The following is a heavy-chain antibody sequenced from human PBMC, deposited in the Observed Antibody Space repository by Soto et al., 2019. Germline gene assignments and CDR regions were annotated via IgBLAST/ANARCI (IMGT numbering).Heavy chain of an antibody. D-gene: IGHD3-10*02. CDR2: TYASGDV. CDR1: GFALRDSA. CDR3: VKDNLSGGADV. V-gene: IGHV3-9*01. J-gene: IGHJ6*02. Sequence: EVQLVESGGDLVQPGRSLRLSCATSGFALRDSAMHWVRQVPGGGLEWVSGTYASGDVGYADSVKGRFTMSRDVAKNSLYLQMNSLTTEDTALYYCVKDNLSGGADVWGQGTTVTVSS.